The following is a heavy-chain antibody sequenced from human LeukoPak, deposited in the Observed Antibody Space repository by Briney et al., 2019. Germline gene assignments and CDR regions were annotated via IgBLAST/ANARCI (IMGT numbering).Heavy chain of an antibody. Sequence: PSETLSLTCTVSGYSISSGYYWGWIRQPPGKGLEWIGTIYHSESTYYKPSLKSRVSISVDTSKNQFSMQLSSVTAADTAVYYCARAERSLGSGRGGEGSLVTVSS. CDR2: IYHSEST. J-gene: IGHJ4*02. CDR3: ARAERSLGSGR. D-gene: IGHD3-3*01. CDR1: GYSISSGYY. V-gene: IGHV4-38-2*02.